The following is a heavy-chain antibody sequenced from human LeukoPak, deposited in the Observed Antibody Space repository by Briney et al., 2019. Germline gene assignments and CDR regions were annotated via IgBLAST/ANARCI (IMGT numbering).Heavy chain of an antibody. J-gene: IGHJ4*02. CDR1: GFTFISYA. Sequence: GGSLRLSCAASGFTFISYAMSWVRQAPGKGLEWVSAISGSGSTTYYADSVRGRFTISRDNSKNTLYLQMNTLRAEDTALYYCAKADVDYSEYLNYFDYWGQGTLVTVSS. CDR2: ISGSGSTT. V-gene: IGHV3-23*01. D-gene: IGHD4-17*01. CDR3: AKADVDYSEYLNYFDY.